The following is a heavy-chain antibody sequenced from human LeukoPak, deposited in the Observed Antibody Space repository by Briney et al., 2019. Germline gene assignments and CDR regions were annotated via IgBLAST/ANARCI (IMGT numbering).Heavy chain of an antibody. D-gene: IGHD2-2*01. CDR1: GYTFTGYY. Sequence: ASVKVSCKASGYTFTGYYMHWVRQAPGQGLEWMGWINPNSGGTNYAQKFQGWVTMTRDTSISTAYMELSRLRSDDTAVYYCARDRASENCSSTSCYYYYWFDPWGQGTLVTVSS. CDR2: INPNSGGT. V-gene: IGHV1-2*04. CDR3: ARDRASENCSSTSCYYYYWFDP. J-gene: IGHJ5*02.